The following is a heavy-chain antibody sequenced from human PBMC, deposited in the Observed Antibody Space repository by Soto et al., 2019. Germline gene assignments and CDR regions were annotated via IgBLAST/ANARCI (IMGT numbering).Heavy chain of an antibody. Sequence: QVQLVQSGAEVKKPGSSVKVSCKASGGTFSSYAISWVRQAPGQGLEWMGGIIPIFGTANYAQKFQGRVTITADESTSKAYMELSSLRSEDTAVYYCARDLSDIVVVPARSHFVGAYYYYGMDVWGQGTTVTVSS. D-gene: IGHD2-2*01. V-gene: IGHV1-69*01. CDR3: ARDLSDIVVVPARSHFVGAYYYYGMDV. CDR1: GGTFSSYA. J-gene: IGHJ6*02. CDR2: IIPIFGTA.